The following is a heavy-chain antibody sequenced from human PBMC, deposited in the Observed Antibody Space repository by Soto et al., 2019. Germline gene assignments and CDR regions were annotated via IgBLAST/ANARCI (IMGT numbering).Heavy chain of an antibody. J-gene: IGHJ5*02. CDR3: ARERVNRLDP. Sequence: GASVKVSCKASGYKFSSYAIHWVRQAPGQRLEWMGWINVGNGNTKYSQKFQGRVTMTRNTSISTAYMELSSLRSEDTAVYYCARERVNRLDPWGQGTLVTVSS. CDR2: INVGNGNT. V-gene: IGHV1-3*01. CDR1: GYKFSSYA. D-gene: IGHD6-6*01.